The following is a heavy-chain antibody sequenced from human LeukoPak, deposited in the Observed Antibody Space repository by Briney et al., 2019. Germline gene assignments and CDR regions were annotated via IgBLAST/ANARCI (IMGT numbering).Heavy chain of an antibody. CDR1: GYTFSSYG. V-gene: IGHV1-18*01. CDR2: ISAYNGNT. D-gene: IGHD4-23*01. Sequence: GASVKVSCKASGYTFSSYGISWVRQAPGQGLEWMGWISAYNGNTNCAQKLQGRVTMTTDTSTSTAYMELRSLRSDDTAVYYCARDPGDYGGNSVNLFDPWGQGTLVTVSS. J-gene: IGHJ5*02. CDR3: ARDPGDYGGNSVNLFDP.